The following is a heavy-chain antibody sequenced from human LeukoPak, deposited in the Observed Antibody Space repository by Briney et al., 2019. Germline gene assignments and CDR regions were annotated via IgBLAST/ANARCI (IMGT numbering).Heavy chain of an antibody. CDR3: SKGHIGAAAMSSAFDI. CDR1: GFTFSSYG. J-gene: IGHJ3*02. CDR2: IRYDGSNK. V-gene: IGHV3-30*02. Sequence: GGSLRLSCAASGFTFSSYGMHWVRQDPGDGLEWIAFIRYDGSNKYYAVSVKGRFTISRVNSKNTLSLQIESLLAEDTAVDYCSKGHIGAAAMSSAFDIWRQETMVTVSS. D-gene: IGHD1-26*01.